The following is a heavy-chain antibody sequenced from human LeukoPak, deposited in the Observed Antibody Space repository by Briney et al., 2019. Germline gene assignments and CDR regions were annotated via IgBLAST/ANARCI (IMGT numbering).Heavy chain of an antibody. V-gene: IGHV4-59*08. Sequence: SETLSLTCTVSGGSISSDYWSWIRQPPGKGLEWIGIYYSGTTKHNPSLKSRVTISVDTSKNQFSLKLSSVTAADTAMYYCARHKRASSTDWFDPWGQGTLVTVSA. CDR1: GGSISSDY. CDR2: IYYSGTT. CDR3: ARHKRASSTDWFDP. J-gene: IGHJ5*02. D-gene: IGHD6-6*01.